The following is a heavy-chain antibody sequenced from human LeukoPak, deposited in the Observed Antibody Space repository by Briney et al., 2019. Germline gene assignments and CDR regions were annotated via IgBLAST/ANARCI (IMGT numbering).Heavy chain of an antibody. J-gene: IGHJ4*02. Sequence: PSETLSLTCTVSGGSISSSSYYWGWIRQPPGKGLEWIGSIYYSGNTYYNPSLKSRVTMSVDTSKNQFSLKLNSVTAADTAVYYCARDVSSTLILDYWGQGTLVTVSS. CDR2: IYYSGNT. D-gene: IGHD2-21*01. CDR3: ARDVSSTLILDY. V-gene: IGHV4-39*07. CDR1: GGSISSSSYY.